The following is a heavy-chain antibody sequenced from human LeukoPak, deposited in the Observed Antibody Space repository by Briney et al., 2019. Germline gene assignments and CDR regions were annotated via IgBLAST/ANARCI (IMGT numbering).Heavy chain of an antibody. D-gene: IGHD3-16*01. CDR2: IKQDESEK. J-gene: IGHJ4*02. V-gene: IGHV3-7*01. CDR3: ARDPGGDHLYYFDY. CDR1: GFTFSSNW. Sequence: SGGSLRLSCIDSGFTFSSNWMAWVRQAPGKGLEWVANIKQDESEKYYLDSVKGRFTISRDNAKNSLYLQMNSLRAEDTAVYYCARDPGGDHLYYFDYWGQGTLVTVSS.